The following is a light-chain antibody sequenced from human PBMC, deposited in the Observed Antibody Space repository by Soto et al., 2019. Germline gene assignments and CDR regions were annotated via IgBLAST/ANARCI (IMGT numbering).Light chain of an antibody. Sequence: DIQMTQSPSSLSASVGDRVTISCQASQDISTYLNWYQQKPGKAPKLLIYDASNLETGVPSRFSGSGSGTDFTFTINSLQPEDVATYYCQQYNNLPYTFGRGTKLEIK. CDR2: DAS. J-gene: IGKJ2*01. CDR3: QQYNNLPYT. CDR1: QDISTY. V-gene: IGKV1-33*01.